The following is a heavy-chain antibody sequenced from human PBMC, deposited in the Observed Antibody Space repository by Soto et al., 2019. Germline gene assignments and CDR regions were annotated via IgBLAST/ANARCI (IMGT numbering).Heavy chain of an antibody. V-gene: IGHV3-11*01. J-gene: IGHJ4*02. CDR2: ISSSGSTM. Sequence: PGGSLRLSCVASGFRFSDHFMTWIRQAPGKGLEWVSKISSSGSTMYYADSLKGRFTVSRDNAKNSVYLEMNRLRAEDTAVYYCAGDTYYYGSTFWGQGTLVTVS. D-gene: IGHD3-10*01. CDR1: GFRFSDHF. CDR3: AGDTYYYGSTF.